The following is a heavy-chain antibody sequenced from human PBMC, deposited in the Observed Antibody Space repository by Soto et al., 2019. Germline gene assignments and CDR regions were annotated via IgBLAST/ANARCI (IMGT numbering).Heavy chain of an antibody. D-gene: IGHD6-19*01. V-gene: IGHV3-7*01. Sequence: DVSLRLSCARARCSLSTYWMSWVRQAPGKGLQWVANIKEDGSEKNYVGSVKGRFTISRDNAKKSLYLQMNSLRAEDTPVHYCVGDCRGWSGWSESLWDRETL. CDR2: IKEDGSEK. CDR1: RCSLSTYW. J-gene: IGHJ4*02. CDR3: VGDCRGWSGWSESL.